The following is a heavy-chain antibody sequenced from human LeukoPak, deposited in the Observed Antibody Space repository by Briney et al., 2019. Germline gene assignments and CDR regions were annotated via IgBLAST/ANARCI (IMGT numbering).Heavy chain of an antibody. Sequence: GGSLRLSCAASGFTFDDYGMSWVRQAPGKGLEWVSGINWNGGSTGYADSVKGRFTISRDNAKNSLYLQMNSLRAEDTAVYYCARVPYNWNDDGVDYWGQGTLITVSS. CDR3: ARVPYNWNDDGVDY. CDR2: INWNGGST. J-gene: IGHJ4*02. D-gene: IGHD1-1*01. CDR1: GFTFDDYG. V-gene: IGHV3-20*04.